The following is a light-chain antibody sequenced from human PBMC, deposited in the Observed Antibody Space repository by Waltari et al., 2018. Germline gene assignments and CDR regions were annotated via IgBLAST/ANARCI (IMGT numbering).Light chain of an antibody. J-gene: IGKJ1*01. V-gene: IGKV3-15*01. CDR1: ESVRSN. CDR2: GAS. Sequence: EIVMTQSPATLSLSPGERATLSCRASESVRSNLAWYQQKPGQAPRLLIYGASTRATGIPARFSGSGSGTEFTLTISSLQSEDSAVYYCQQYNNWQTFGQGTKVEIK. CDR3: QQYNNWQT.